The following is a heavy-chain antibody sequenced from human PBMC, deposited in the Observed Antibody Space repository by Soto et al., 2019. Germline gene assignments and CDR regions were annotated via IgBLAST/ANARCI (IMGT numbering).Heavy chain of an antibody. CDR2: IIPIFGTA. Sequence: QVQLVQSGAEVKKPGSSVKVSCKASGGTFSSYAISWVRQAPGQGLEWMGGIIPIFGTANYAQKFQGRVTINADESTSTAYMELSSLRSEDTAVYYCARILSRAARQGGGIGAFDLWGQGTMVTVSS. CDR1: GGTFSSYA. CDR3: ARILSRAARQGGGIGAFDL. V-gene: IGHV1-69*01. J-gene: IGHJ3*01. D-gene: IGHD6-6*01.